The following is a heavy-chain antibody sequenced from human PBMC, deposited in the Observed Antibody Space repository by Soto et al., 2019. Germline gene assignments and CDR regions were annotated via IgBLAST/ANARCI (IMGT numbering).Heavy chain of an antibody. CDR3: ATKYYYGSGSTFTYYYEGMDV. CDR2: IYHSGNT. D-gene: IGHD3-10*01. J-gene: IGHJ6*02. Sequence: SETLSLTCAVSGDSISSVAWWSLVRQSPGKGLQWIGEIYHSGNTRNNPSLKSRVTMSVDKSNNQFSLNLMSVTAADTAVYYCATKYYYGSGSTFTYYYEGMDVWGQGTTVTVSS. CDR1: GDSISSVAW. V-gene: IGHV4-4*02.